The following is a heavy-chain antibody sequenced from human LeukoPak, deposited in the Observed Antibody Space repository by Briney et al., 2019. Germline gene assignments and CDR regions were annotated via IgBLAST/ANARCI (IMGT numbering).Heavy chain of an antibody. CDR1: GGSISSYY. CDR2: IYYSGST. Sequence: SETLSLTCAVSGGSISSYYWSWIRQPPGKGLEWIGYIYYSGSTNYNPSLKSRVTISVDTSKNQFSLKLSSVTAADTAVYYCARDPTTVTKGLDIWGQGTMVTVSS. CDR3: ARDPTTVTKGLDI. V-gene: IGHV4-59*01. J-gene: IGHJ3*02. D-gene: IGHD4-17*01.